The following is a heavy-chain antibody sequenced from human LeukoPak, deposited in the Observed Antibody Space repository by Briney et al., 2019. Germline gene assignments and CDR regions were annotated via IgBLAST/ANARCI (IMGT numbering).Heavy chain of an antibody. CDR3: VRAAPDTRYRHFDF. J-gene: IGHJ2*01. V-gene: IGHV3-7*04. Sequence: GGSLRLSCVASGFIFRSHWMKWVRQAPGKGLEWVADIKEDGSEKYYEDSVKGRFIISRDNAENSLSLQMSSLRVEDTAVYYCVRAAPDTRYRHFDFWGRGTLVSVS. D-gene: IGHD2-2*02. CDR1: GFIFRSHW. CDR2: IKEDGSEK.